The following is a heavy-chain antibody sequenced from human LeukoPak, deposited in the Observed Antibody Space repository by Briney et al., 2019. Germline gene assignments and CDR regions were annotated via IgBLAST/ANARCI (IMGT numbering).Heavy chain of an antibody. V-gene: IGHV3-23*01. J-gene: IGHJ4*02. D-gene: IGHD3-10*01. CDR2: ISGSGGST. CDR1: GFTFSSYA. CDR3: AKGSRSAPRHFDY. Sequence: GSLRLSCAASGFTFSSYAMSWVRQAPGKGLEWVSAISGSGGSTYYADSVKGRFTISRDNSENTLYLQMNSLRAEDTAVYYCAKGSRSAPRHFDYWGQGTLVTVSS.